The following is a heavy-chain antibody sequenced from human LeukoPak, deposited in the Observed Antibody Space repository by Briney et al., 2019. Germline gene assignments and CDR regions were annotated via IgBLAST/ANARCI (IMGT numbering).Heavy chain of an antibody. J-gene: IGHJ6*03. CDR1: GGSISSGSYY. V-gene: IGHV4-61*02. CDR3: AGGSLYYYYYYMDV. Sequence: PSETLSLTRTVSGGSISSGSYYWSWIRQPAGKGLEWIGRIYTSGSTNYNPSLKSRVTISVDTSKNQFSLKLSSVTAADTAVYYCAGGSLYYYYYYMDVWGKGTTVTVSS. D-gene: IGHD3-16*01. CDR2: IYTSGST.